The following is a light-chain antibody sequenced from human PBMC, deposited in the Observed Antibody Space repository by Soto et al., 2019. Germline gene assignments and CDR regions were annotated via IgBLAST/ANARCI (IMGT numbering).Light chain of an antibody. V-gene: IGLV2-23*01. CDR3: CSYAGINTYVI. CDR1: SSDIGSYNF. Sequence: QSALTQPASVSGSPGQSITISCTGTSSDIGSYNFVSWYQQHPGKAPKLMIYEGSKRPSGISTRFSGSKSGNTASLTISGLQAEDEADYYCCSYAGINTYVIFGGGTQLTVL. J-gene: IGLJ2*01. CDR2: EGS.